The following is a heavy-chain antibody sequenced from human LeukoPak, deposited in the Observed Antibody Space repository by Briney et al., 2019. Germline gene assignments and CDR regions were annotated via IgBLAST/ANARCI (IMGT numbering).Heavy chain of an antibody. CDR3: ARAATGIAAADHY. V-gene: IGHV1-18*01. CDR2: ISAYNDNT. CDR1: GYTFNTYG. J-gene: IGHJ4*02. Sequence: GASVKVSCKASGYTFNTYGISWVRQAPGQGLEWMGWISAYNDNTNYAQKFQGRVTMTTDTSTSTAYMELRSLRSDDTAVYYCARAATGIAAADHYWGQGTLVTVSS. D-gene: IGHD6-13*01.